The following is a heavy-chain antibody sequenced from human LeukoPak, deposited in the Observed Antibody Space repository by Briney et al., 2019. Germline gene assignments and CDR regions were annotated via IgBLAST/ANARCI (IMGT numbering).Heavy chain of an antibody. CDR3: ARDCGGDKDI. CDR2: IYYSGST. Sequence: PSETLSLTRTVSGGSISSGGYYWSWIRQHPGKGLEWIGYIYYSGSTYYNPSLKSRVTISVDTSKNQFSLKLSSVTAADTAVYYCARDCGGDKDIWGQGTMVTVSS. CDR1: GGSISSGGYY. V-gene: IGHV4-31*03. J-gene: IGHJ3*02. D-gene: IGHD2-21*01.